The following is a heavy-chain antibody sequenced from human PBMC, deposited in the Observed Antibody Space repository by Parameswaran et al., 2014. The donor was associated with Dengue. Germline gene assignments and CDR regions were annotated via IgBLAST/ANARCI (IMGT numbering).Heavy chain of an antibody. V-gene: IGHV3-21*01. J-gene: IGHJ3*02. D-gene: IGHD6-13*01. Sequence: KWIRQPPGKGLEWVSSISSSSSYIYYADSVKGRFTISRDNAKNSLYLQMNSLRAEDTAVYYCARELAAAGTNDAFDIWGQGTMVTVSS. CDR2: ISSSSSYI. CDR3: ARELAAAGTNDAFDI.